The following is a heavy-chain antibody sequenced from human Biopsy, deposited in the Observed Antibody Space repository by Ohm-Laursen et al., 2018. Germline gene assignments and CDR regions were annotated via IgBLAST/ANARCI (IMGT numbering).Heavy chain of an antibody. CDR2: RFHSGSP. V-gene: IGHV4-59*08. CDR3: VRLNRRGNIIFFDY. Sequence: GTLSLTCTVSGGSITADFWTWIRQTPGERLEWIGYRFHSGSPMYNPSLKSRVTISVDTSKRQFSLTLPSVTAADTAVYYCVRLNRRGNIIFFDYWGRGTLATVSS. D-gene: IGHD3/OR15-3a*01. J-gene: IGHJ4*02. CDR1: GGSITADF.